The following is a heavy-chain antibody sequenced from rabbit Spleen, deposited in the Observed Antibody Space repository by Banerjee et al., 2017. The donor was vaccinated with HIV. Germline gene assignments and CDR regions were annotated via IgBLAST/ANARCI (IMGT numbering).Heavy chain of an antibody. V-gene: IGHV1S45*01. CDR2: INTGSGGT. Sequence: EQLEESGGGLVKPEGSLTLTCKASGVSFSSSYWICWVRQAPGKGLEWIGCINTGSGGTYYASWAKGRFTISKTSSTTVTLQMTSLTVADTATYFCAREYVNTFNLWGQGTLVTVS. CDR1: GVSFSSSYW. D-gene: IGHD1-1*01. CDR3: AREYVNTFNL. J-gene: IGHJ4*01.